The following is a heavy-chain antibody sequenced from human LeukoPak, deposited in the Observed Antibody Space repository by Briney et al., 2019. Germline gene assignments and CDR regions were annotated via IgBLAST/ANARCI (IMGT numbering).Heavy chain of an antibody. CDR3: ARVASSSYYYYCYMDV. CDR2: IIPIFGTA. V-gene: IGHV1-69*13. Sequence: ASVKVSCKASGYTFTSYGISWVRQAPGQGLEWMGGIIPIFGTANYAQKFQGRVTITADESTSTAYMELSSLRSEDTAVYYCARVASSSYYYYCYMDVWGKGTTVTVSS. CDR1: GYTFTSYG. D-gene: IGHD6-6*01. J-gene: IGHJ6*03.